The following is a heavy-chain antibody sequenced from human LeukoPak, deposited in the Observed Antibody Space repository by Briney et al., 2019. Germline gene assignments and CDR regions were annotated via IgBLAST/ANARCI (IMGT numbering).Heavy chain of an antibody. D-gene: IGHD4-17*01. Sequence: GGSLRLSCAAAGSTFSNYWMHWVRQAPGKGLVWAAAIKTDGSDMQYADSVKGRFAISRDNAKNTVYLQMNSLRDEDTAVYYCVRDQTVFTILDYWGQGTLVTVSS. J-gene: IGHJ4*02. CDR1: GSTFSNYW. CDR2: IKTDGSDM. CDR3: VRDQTVFTILDY. V-gene: IGHV3-74*03.